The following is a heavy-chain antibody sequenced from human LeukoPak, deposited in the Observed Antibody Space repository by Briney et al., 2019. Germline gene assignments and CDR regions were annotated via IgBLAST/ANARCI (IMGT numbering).Heavy chain of an antibody. CDR3: ARARGSSGLGY. CDR2: INHSGST. J-gene: IGHJ4*02. Sequence: SETLSLTCAVYGGTFSGYYWSWIRQPPGKGLEWIGEINHSGSTNYNPSLKSRDTISVDTSKNQFSLKLSSVTAADTAVYYCARARGSSGLGYWGQGTLVTVSS. CDR1: GGTFSGYY. V-gene: IGHV4-34*01. D-gene: IGHD1-26*01.